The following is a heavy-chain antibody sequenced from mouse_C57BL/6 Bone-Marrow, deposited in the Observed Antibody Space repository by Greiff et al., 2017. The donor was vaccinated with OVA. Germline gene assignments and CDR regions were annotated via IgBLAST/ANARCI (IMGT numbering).Heavy chain of an antibody. Sequence: EVNVVESGGDLVKPGGSLKLSCAASGFTFSSYGMSWVRQTPDKRLEWVATISSGGSYTYYPDSVKGRFTISRDNAKNTLYLQMSSLKSEDTAMYYCARHGPFDYWGQGTTLIVSS. V-gene: IGHV5-6*01. CDR2: ISSGGSYT. J-gene: IGHJ2*01. CDR1: GFTFSSYG. CDR3: ARHGPFDY.